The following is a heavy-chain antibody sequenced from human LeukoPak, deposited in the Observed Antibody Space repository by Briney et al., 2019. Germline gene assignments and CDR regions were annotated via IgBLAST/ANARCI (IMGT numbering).Heavy chain of an antibody. V-gene: IGHV3-23*01. CDR3: AKGASTLDY. CDR2: ISNGGDRT. J-gene: IGHJ4*02. Sequence: GGSLRLSCAASGFTFSDHAMNWVRHTPGKGLEWVSLISNGGDRTYYADSVKGRFTISRDNSKNMVYLQMNSLRVEDTAVYFCAKGASTLDYWGQGTLVTVSS. CDR1: GFTFSDHA. D-gene: IGHD3-3*02.